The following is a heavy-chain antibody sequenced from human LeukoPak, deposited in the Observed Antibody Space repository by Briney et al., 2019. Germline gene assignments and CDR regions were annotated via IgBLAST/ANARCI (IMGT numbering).Heavy chain of an antibody. J-gene: IGHJ4*02. CDR3: ARGPGWGYGYGAYFDY. D-gene: IGHD5-18*01. Sequence: SETLSLTCAVYGGSFSGYYWSWIRQLPGKGLEWIGEINHSGSTNYNPSLKSRVTISVDTSKNQFSLKLSSVTAADTAVYYCARGPGWGYGYGAYFDYWGQGTLVTVSS. CDR2: INHSGST. V-gene: IGHV4-34*01. CDR1: GGSFSGYY.